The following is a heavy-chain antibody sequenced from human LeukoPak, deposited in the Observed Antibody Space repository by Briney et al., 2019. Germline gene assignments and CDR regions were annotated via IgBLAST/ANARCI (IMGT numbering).Heavy chain of an antibody. CDR2: INPNSGGT. J-gene: IGHJ4*02. Sequence: ASVKVSCKASGYTFTGYYMHWVRQAPGQGLEWMGWINPNSGGTNYAQKFQGRVTVTRDTSISTAYMEVSRLRSDDTAVYYCASISLVRGVTYDYWGQGTLVTVSS. D-gene: IGHD3-10*01. CDR3: ASISLVRGVTYDY. CDR1: GYTFTGYY. V-gene: IGHV1-2*02.